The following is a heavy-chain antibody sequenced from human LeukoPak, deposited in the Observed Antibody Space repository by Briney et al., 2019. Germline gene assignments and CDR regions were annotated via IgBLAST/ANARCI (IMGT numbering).Heavy chain of an antibody. CDR1: GFIVSSNY. CDR3: ATRLDYSSSWDGWFDP. J-gene: IGHJ5*02. Sequence: GGSLRLSCAASGFIVSSNYMSWVRQAPGKGLEWVSVIYSGGSTYYADSVKGRFTISRDNSKNTLYLQMNSLRAEDTAVYYCATRLDYSSSWDGWFDPWGQGTLVTVSS. CDR2: IYSGGST. V-gene: IGHV3-53*01. D-gene: IGHD6-13*01.